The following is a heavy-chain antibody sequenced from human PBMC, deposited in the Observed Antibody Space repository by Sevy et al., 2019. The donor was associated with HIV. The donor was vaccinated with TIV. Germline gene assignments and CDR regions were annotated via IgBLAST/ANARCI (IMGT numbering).Heavy chain of an antibody. Sequence: ASVKVSCKASGYTFTDTGYYVHWVRQAPGQGLESMGWINPKSGATNYAQKLQGRVTMTRDTSVSTANMELSRLRSDDTAVYYCARESYDFWTGPVDYDYGMDVWGQGTTVTVSS. CDR3: ARESYDFWTGPVDYDYGMDV. D-gene: IGHD3-3*01. CDR2: INPKSGAT. CDR1: GYTFTDTGYY. V-gene: IGHV1-2*02. J-gene: IGHJ6*02.